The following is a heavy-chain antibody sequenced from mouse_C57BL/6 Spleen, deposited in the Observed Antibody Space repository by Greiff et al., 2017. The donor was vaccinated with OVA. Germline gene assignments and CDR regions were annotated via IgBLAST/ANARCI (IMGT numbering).Heavy chain of an antibody. CDR2: IYPGDGDT. Sequence: QVQLQQSGPELVKPGASVKISCKASGYAFSSSWMNWVKQRPGKGLEWIGRIYPGDGDTNYNGKFKGKATLTADKSSSTAYMQLSSLTSEDSAVYFCARERYYGNSHYFDYWGQGTTLTVSS. V-gene: IGHV1-82*01. J-gene: IGHJ2*01. CDR1: GYAFSSSW. CDR3: ARERYYGNSHYFDY. D-gene: IGHD2-1*01.